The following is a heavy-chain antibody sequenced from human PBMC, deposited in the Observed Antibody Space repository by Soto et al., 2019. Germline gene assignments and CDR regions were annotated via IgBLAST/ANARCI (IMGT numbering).Heavy chain of an antibody. CDR1: GGTFSNYF. V-gene: IGHV1-69*06. CDR3: ARRFCSSPSCHYLGGGMDV. CDR2: IIPMFGTV. D-gene: IGHD2-2*01. J-gene: IGHJ6*02. Sequence: QVQLVQSGAEVKKPGSSVKVSCEISGGTFSNYFISWIRQTPGQGLEWMGGIIPMFGTVNYAQKFQGRLTISADKPTTTVYMHLSSLRSEDTAIFYCARRFCSSPSCHYLGGGMDVWGQGTTVTVSS.